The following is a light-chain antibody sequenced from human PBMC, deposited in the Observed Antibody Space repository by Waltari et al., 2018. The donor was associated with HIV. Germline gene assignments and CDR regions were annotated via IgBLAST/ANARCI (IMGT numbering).Light chain of an antibody. CDR3: QQYGLSPIT. CDR2: RIS. Sequence: EIVLPQSPVTLSLSPGDRPTLSCRASESVTTSHLAWYQQKPGQAPRLLIYRISKRFTGIPDRFSGSGSGADFSLTISRLEPEDFAVYYCQQYGLSPITFGQGTRLEIK. V-gene: IGKV3-20*01. CDR1: ESVTTSH. J-gene: IGKJ5*01.